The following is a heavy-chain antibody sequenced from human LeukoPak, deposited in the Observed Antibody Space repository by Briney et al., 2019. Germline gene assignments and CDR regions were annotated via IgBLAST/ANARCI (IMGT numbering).Heavy chain of an antibody. Sequence: SETLSLTCTVSGGSLSSYYWSWLRQPPGKGLEWIGYIYYSGSTNYNPSLKSRVTISVDTSMNRFSLKLSSVTAADTAVYYCARSPVVMDVFDIWGQGTMVTVSS. CDR3: ARSPVVMDVFDI. J-gene: IGHJ3*02. D-gene: IGHD3-22*01. V-gene: IGHV4-59*01. CDR2: IYYSGST. CDR1: GGSLSSYY.